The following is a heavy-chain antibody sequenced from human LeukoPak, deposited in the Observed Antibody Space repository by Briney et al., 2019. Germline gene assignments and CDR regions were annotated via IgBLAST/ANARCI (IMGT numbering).Heavy chain of an antibody. J-gene: IGHJ4*02. V-gene: IGHV3-30*02. CDR1: GFTFSSYG. CDR3: AKDTSGSYNYFDY. CDR2: IRYDGSNK. Sequence: PGGSLRLSCAASGFTFSSYGMSWVRQAPGKGLEWVAFIRYDGSNKYYADSVKGRFTISRDNSKNTLYLQMNSLRAEDTAVYYCAKDTSGSYNYFDYWGQGTLVTVSS. D-gene: IGHD1-26*01.